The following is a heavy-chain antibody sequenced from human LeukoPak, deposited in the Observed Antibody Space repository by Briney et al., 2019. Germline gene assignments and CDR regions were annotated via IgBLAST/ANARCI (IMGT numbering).Heavy chain of an antibody. D-gene: IGHD3-22*01. CDR1: GFTVSSNY. CDR2: IYSSGRT. V-gene: IGHV3-66*01. J-gene: IGHJ4*02. Sequence: GGSLRLSCAASGFTVSSNYMSWVRQAPGKGLEWVSVIYSSGRTYYADSVKGRFTISRDNSKNTLYLQTNSLRAEDTAVYYCARESNSGYYLSYWGQGTLVTVSS. CDR3: ARESNSGYYLSY.